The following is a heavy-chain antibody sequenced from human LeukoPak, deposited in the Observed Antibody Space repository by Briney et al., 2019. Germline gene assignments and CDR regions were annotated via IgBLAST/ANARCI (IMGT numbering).Heavy chain of an antibody. J-gene: IGHJ1*01. D-gene: IGHD3-22*01. V-gene: IGHV3-74*01. CDR2: IKSDGST. Sequence: GVSLRLSCAASGFTFSIYWMHWVRQAPGKGLVWVSRIKSDGSTNYADSVKGRFTISRDNAKNTLSLPMNSLRAEDTGVYSCARAPSEIGGYYPEYFRHWGQGTLVTVSS. CDR1: GFTFSIYW. CDR3: ARAPSEIGGYYPEYFRH.